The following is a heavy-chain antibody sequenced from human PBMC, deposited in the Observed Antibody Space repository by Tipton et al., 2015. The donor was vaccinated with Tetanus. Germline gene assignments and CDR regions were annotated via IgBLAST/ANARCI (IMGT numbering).Heavy chain of an antibody. V-gene: IGHV4-39*01. D-gene: IGHD3-10*01. Sequence: TPSLTCSVSGGSISGSSYYWSWIRQPPGKALEWIGSIYYSGSTFYHPSLQSRVTISVDTSKNQFSLRLSSVTAADTAVYFCARHPPPYCYGSGSYLDYWGQGTPVTVSS. CDR3: ARHPPPYCYGSGSYLDY. CDR2: IYYSGST. J-gene: IGHJ4*02. CDR1: GGSISGSSYY.